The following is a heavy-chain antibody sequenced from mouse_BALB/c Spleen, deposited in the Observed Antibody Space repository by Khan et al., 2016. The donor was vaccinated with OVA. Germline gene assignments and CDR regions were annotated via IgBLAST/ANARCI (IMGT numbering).Heavy chain of an antibody. J-gene: IGHJ2*01. CDR1: GFTFSSYG. CDR3: ARMARTIN. CDR2: INSNGGST. Sequence: EVELVESGGGLVQPGGSLKLSCAASGFTFSSYGMSWVRQTLDKRLELDATINSNGGSTYYPDSVKGRFTISRDNAKNTLYLQMSSLKSEDTAMYYCARMARTINWGQGTTLTVSS. V-gene: IGHV5-6-3*01.